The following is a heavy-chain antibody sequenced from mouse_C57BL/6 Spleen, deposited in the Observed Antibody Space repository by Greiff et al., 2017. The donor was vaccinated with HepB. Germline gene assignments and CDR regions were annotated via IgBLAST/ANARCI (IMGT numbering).Heavy chain of an antibody. V-gene: IGHV14-4*01. CDR2: IDPENGDT. CDR3: TTGQLRLPFAY. CDR1: GFNIKDDY. Sequence: EVQLVESGAELVRPGASVKLSCTASGFNIKDDYMHWVKQRPEQGLEWIGWIDPENGDTEYASKFQGKATITADTSSNTAYLQLSSLTSEDTAVYYCTTGQLRLPFAYWGQGTLVTVSA. D-gene: IGHD3-2*02. J-gene: IGHJ3*01.